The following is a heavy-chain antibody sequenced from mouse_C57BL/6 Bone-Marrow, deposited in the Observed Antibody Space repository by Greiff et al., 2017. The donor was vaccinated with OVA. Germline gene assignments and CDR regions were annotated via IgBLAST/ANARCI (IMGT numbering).Heavy chain of an antibody. D-gene: IGHD2-12*01. V-gene: IGHV1-55*01. CDR3: ARGGPYVGAMDY. Sequence: QVQLQQSGAELVKPGASVKMSCKASGYTFTSYWITWVKQRPGQGLEWIGDIYPGSGSTNYNEKFKSKATLTVDTSSSTAYMQLSSLTSENSAVYYCARGGPYVGAMDYWGQGTSVTVSS. CDR1: GYTFTSYW. CDR2: IYPGSGST. J-gene: IGHJ4*01.